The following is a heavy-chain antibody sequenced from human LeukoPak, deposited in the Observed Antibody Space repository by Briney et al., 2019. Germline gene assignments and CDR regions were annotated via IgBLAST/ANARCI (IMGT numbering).Heavy chain of an antibody. CDR2: INPSGGST. CDR1: GYTYTSYY. Sequence: ASVKVCCKASGYTYTSYYMHWVRQAPGQGPEWMGIINPSGGSTSYAQKFQGRVTMTRDTSTSTVYMELSSLRSEDTAVYYCARAIPNYYGSGSYLDYWGQGTLVTVSS. CDR3: ARAIPNYYGSGSYLDY. V-gene: IGHV1-46*03. D-gene: IGHD3-10*01. J-gene: IGHJ4*02.